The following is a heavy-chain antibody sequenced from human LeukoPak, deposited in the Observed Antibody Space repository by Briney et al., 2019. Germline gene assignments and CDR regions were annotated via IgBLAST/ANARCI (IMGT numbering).Heavy chain of an antibody. CDR1: GVSVSSGSYY. Sequence: SETLSLTCTVSGVSVSSGSYYWSWIRQPPGKGLEWIGYIYYSGSTNYNPSLKSRVTISVDTSKNQFSLKLSSVTAADTAVYYCAREAVSEYYYDSSGYSAFDIWGQGTMVTVSS. D-gene: IGHD3-22*01. CDR2: IYYSGST. CDR3: AREAVSEYYYDSSGYSAFDI. V-gene: IGHV4-61*01. J-gene: IGHJ3*02.